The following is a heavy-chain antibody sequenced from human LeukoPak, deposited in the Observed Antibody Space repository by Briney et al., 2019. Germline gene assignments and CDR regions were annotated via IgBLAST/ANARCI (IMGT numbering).Heavy chain of an antibody. CDR3: ARGKGYDFWSGSVWFDP. D-gene: IGHD3-3*01. J-gene: IGHJ5*02. CDR2: IYTSGST. V-gene: IGHV4-61*02. CDR1: GGSISSGTYY. Sequence: SETLSLTCTVSGGSISSGTYYWSWMRQPAGKGMEWIGRIYTSGSTNYHSSLKSRVTISVDTSKNQFSLKLTSVTAADTAVYYCARGKGYDFWSGSVWFDPWGQGTLVTVSS.